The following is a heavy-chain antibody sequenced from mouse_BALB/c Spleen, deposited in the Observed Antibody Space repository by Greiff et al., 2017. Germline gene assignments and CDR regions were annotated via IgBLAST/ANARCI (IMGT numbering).Heavy chain of an antibody. CDR3: VRLRLGDWYFDV. J-gene: IGHJ1*01. V-gene: IGHV10-1*02. D-gene: IGHD1-2*01. CDR1: GFTFNTYA. CDR2: IRSKSNNYAT. Sequence: EVMLVESGGGLVQPKGSLKLSCAASGFTFNTYAMNWVRQAPGKGLEWVARIRSKSNNYATYYADSVKDRFTISRDDSQSMLYLQMNNLKTEDTAMYYCVRLRLGDWYFDVWGEGTTVTVSS.